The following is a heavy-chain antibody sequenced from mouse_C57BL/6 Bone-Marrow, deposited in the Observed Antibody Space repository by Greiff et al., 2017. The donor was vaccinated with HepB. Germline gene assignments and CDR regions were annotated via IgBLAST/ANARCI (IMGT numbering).Heavy chain of an antibody. CDR3: KRKGKYSYYYDMDY. D-gene: IGHD2-1*01. V-gene: IGHV1-15*01. Sequence: QVQLQQSGAELVRPGASVTLSCKASGYTFTDYEMHWVKQTPVHGLEWIGAIDPETGGTAYNQKFKGKAILTADKSSSPAYMELRSLTSEDSAVYYGKRKGKYSYYYDMDYWGQGTSVTVSS. CDR1: GYTFTDYE. J-gene: IGHJ4*01. CDR2: IDPETGGT.